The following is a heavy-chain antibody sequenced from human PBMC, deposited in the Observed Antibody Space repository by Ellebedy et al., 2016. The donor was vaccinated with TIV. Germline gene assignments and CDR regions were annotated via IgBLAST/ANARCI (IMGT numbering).Heavy chain of an antibody. J-gene: IGHJ4*02. D-gene: IGHD1-1*01. Sequence: GESLKISCAASGFTFSSYAMHWVRQAPGKGLEWVAMIWSDGSNKYYAESVKGRFAVSRENPKNTVYLQMDSLRAEDTAIYYCARDKGTRYSDNWGQGALVTVSS. V-gene: IGHV3-33*08. CDR3: ARDKGTRYSDN. CDR1: GFTFSSYA. CDR2: IWSDGSNK.